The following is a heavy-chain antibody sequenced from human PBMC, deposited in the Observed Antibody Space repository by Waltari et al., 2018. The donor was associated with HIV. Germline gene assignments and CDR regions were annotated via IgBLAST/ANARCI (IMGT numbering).Heavy chain of an antibody. Sequence: AESGGRLIQTGGSLGLSCTASNFSVSGKHVTWIRQAPGGLRGWVAVIDPDDTTHYADSVRGRFTISRAKSRTTVLLLMNGLFVDDTATYFCATGVRYYGPWGQGTRVTVSS. CDR2: IDPDDTT. V-gene: IGHV3-53*01. J-gene: IGHJ5*02. D-gene: IGHD3-10*01. CDR3: ATGVRYYGP. CDR1: NFSVSGKH.